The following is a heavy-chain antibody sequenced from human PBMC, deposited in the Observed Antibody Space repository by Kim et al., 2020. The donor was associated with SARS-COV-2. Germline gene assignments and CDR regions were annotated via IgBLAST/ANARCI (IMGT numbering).Heavy chain of an antibody. CDR3: ARVSPLYCSSTSCYGMDV. J-gene: IGHJ6*02. CDR2: IGAAGAT. CDR1: GFTFSSYD. V-gene: IGHV3-13*01. Sequence: GGSLRLSCAASGFTFSSYDMHWVRQATGKGLEWVSGIGAAGATYYPGSVKGRFTISRENAKNSLYLQMNSLRAGDTAVYYCARVSPLYCSSTSCYGMDVWGRGTTVTVSS. D-gene: IGHD2-2*01.